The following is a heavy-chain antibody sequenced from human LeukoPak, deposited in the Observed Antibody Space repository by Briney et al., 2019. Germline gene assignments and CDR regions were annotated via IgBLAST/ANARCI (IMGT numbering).Heavy chain of an antibody. Sequence: PGGSLRLSCAASGFTFSSYWMHWVRQAPGKGLVWVSRINSDGSNTSYADSVKGRFTISRDNAKNTLYLQMNSLRAEDTAVYYCAREASYGDYGFDPWGQGTLVTVSS. D-gene: IGHD4-17*01. CDR3: AREASYGDYGFDP. J-gene: IGHJ5*02. CDR2: INSDGSNT. V-gene: IGHV3-74*01. CDR1: GFTFSSYW.